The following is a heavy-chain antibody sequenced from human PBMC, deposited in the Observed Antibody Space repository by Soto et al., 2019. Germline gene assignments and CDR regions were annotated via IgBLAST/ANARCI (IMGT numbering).Heavy chain of an antibody. D-gene: IGHD1-1*01. CDR1: GYTFTSYG. CDR2: ISAHNGNT. Sequence: QVHLVQSGAEVKKPGASVKVSCKASGYTFTSYGITWVRQAPGQGLEWMGWISAHNGNTDYAQKFQGRVIVTRDTSTSTAYMELRSLKSDYTAVYYCARGRYEAYWGQGALVTVSS. V-gene: IGHV1-18*01. J-gene: IGHJ4*02. CDR3: ARGRYEAY.